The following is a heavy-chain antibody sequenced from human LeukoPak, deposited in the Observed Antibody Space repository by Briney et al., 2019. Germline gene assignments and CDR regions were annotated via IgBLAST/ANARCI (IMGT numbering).Heavy chain of an antibody. CDR1: GFTFSSYA. Sequence: GGSLRLSCAASGFTFSSYAMSWVRQAPGKGLEWVSAIYSGGSTYYADSVKGRFTISRDNSKNTLYLQMNSLRAEDTAVYYCARGHYDILTGSFWFDPWGQGTLVTVSS. CDR2: IYSGGST. J-gene: IGHJ5*02. CDR3: ARGHYDILTGSFWFDP. D-gene: IGHD3-9*01. V-gene: IGHV3-53*01.